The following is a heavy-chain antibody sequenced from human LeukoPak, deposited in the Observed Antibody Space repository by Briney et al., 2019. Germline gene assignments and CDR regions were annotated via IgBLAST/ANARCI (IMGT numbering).Heavy chain of an antibody. CDR1: GGTFSSYA. J-gene: IGHJ6*04. Sequence: SMKVSCKASGGTFSSYAINWVRQAPGQGLEWMGGIIPMFGTANYAQKFQGRVTIITDESTSTAYMEMSSLRSEDTAVYYCAREPVEQLRPAGYMDVWGKGTTVTVIS. V-gene: IGHV1-69*05. CDR2: IIPMFGTA. CDR3: AREPVEQLRPAGYMDV. D-gene: IGHD1/OR15-1a*01.